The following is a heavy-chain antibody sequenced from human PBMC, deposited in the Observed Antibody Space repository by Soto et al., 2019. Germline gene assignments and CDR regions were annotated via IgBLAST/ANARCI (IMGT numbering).Heavy chain of an antibody. J-gene: IGHJ3*01. D-gene: IGHD6-19*01. CDR2: INPNSGGT. V-gene: IGHV1-2*02. Sequence: WASGKVSCKASGYTFTGYSMHGVRQAPGQGLEWMGWINPNSGGTNYAQKFQGRVTMTRDTSLSTAYLDLSRLTSDDTAVYYCARGLAVAGPVANDPFNFWGQGTMVTVSS. CDR1: GYTFTGYS. CDR3: ARGLAVAGPVANDPFNF.